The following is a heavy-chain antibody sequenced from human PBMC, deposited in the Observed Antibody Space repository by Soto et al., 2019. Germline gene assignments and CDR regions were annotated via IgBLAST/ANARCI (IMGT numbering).Heavy chain of an antibody. D-gene: IGHD5-18*01. J-gene: IGHJ6*02. V-gene: IGHV3-23*01. Sequence: EVQLLESGGGLVQPGGSLRLSCAASGFTFSSYAMSWVRQAPGKGLEWVSAISGSGGSTYYADSVKGRFTISRDNSKNTLYLQMNSLRAEDTAVYYCAKAIFRPVDTAMVSAPPSGSYYYYGMDVWGQGTTVTVSS. CDR2: ISGSGGST. CDR1: GFTFSSYA. CDR3: AKAIFRPVDTAMVSAPPSGSYYYYGMDV.